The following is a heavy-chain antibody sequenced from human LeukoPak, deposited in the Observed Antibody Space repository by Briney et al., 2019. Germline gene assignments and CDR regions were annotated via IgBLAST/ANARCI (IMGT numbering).Heavy chain of an antibody. CDR3: ARVQLGPMLFDI. CDR1: GFTFSSYA. D-gene: IGHD2-8*01. Sequence: GGSLRLSCAASGFTFSSYAMSWVRQAPGKGLEWVSYISSSGSTIYYADSVKGRFTISRDNAKNSLYLQMNSLRAEDTAVYYCARVQLGPMLFDIWGQGTMVTVSS. V-gene: IGHV3-48*04. J-gene: IGHJ3*02. CDR2: ISSSGSTI.